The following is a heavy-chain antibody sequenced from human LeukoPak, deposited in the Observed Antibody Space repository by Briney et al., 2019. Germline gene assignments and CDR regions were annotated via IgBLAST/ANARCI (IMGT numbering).Heavy chain of an antibody. J-gene: IGHJ4*02. CDR2: FDPDDAET. CDR1: GYTFTGYY. Sequence: ASVKVSCKASGYTFTGYYMHWVRQAPGQGLEWMGGFDPDDAETVFARKFQGRVTMTEDTSTNTAYMELTSLRSEDTAVYYCATGQTTPVLVDTLHFWGQGTLVTVSS. D-gene: IGHD4-17*01. V-gene: IGHV1-24*01. CDR3: ATGQTTPVLVDTLHF.